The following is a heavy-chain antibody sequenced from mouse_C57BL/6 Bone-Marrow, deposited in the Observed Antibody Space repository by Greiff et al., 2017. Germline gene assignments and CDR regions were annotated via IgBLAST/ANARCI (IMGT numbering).Heavy chain of an antibody. V-gene: IGHV3-1*01. Sequence: VQLKESGPGMVQPSQSLSLTCTVTGYSITSGYDWHWIRHFPGNKLEWMGYLSYSGSTNYNPSLKSRISITHDTSKNHSFLKLNSVTTEDTTTYYCARDLIDDGYSWYANWGHGTLVTVSA. D-gene: IGHD2-3*01. CDR3: ARDLIDDGYSWYAN. J-gene: IGHJ3*01. CDR2: LSYSGST. CDR1: GYSITSGYD.